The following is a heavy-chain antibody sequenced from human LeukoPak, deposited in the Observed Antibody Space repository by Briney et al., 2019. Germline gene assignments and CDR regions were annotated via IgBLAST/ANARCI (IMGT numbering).Heavy chain of an antibody. CDR2: IYYSGST. Sequence: PSETLSLTCTVSGGSISSYHWNWIRQPPGKGLEWIGYIYYSGSTNYNPSLKSRVTISVDTSKNQFSLKLSSVTAADTAVYYCARLQQQLVPGYYYYYYMDVWGKGTTVTVSS. CDR1: GGSISSYH. D-gene: IGHD6-13*01. CDR3: ARLQQQLVPGYYYYYYMDV. J-gene: IGHJ6*03. V-gene: IGHV4-59*01.